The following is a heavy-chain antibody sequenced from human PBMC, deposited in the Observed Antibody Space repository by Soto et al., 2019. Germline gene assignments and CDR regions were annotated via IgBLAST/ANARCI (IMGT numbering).Heavy chain of an antibody. CDR1: GGSISNYY. CDR2: IYYSGST. Sequence: QVQLQESGPGLVKPSETLSLTCTVSGGSISNYYWSWIRQPPGKGLEWIGYIYYSGSTNYNPSLKSRVTISVDTSNNQFSLKLSSVTAADTAVYYCARFYSSTYGMDVWGQGTTVTVSS. J-gene: IGHJ6*02. V-gene: IGHV4-59*01. CDR3: ARFYSSTYGMDV. D-gene: IGHD6-13*01.